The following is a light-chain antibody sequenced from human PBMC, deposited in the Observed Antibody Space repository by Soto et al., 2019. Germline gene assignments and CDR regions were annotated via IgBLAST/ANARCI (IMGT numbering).Light chain of an antibody. Sequence: SYELTQPPSVSVAPGQTARITCGGTNIGSKSVHWYQQKPGQAPMLAVYDDFDRPSGIPERFSGSNFGNTATLTISRVEAGDEADYFCQVWDRSSDHWVFGGGTKLTVL. J-gene: IGLJ3*02. CDR3: QVWDRSSDHWV. CDR1: NIGSKS. V-gene: IGLV3-21*02. CDR2: DDF.